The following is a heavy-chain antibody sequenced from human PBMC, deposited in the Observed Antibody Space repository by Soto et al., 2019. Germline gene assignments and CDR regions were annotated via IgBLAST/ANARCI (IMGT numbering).Heavy chain of an antibody. CDR1: GFLFNNAW. V-gene: IGHV3-15*01. J-gene: IGHJ4*02. Sequence: PGGSLSFSCEASGFLFNNAWMSWVRQPPGKGLEWVGRIKRKTDGATTDYAPPVRGRFTISRDDSKNTLYLQMNSLKTEDTAVYFCSTDSYDFVWGSYRFLQYRGQGTLVTVSS. CDR3: STDSYDFVWGSYRFLQY. CDR2: IKRKTDGATT. D-gene: IGHD3-16*02.